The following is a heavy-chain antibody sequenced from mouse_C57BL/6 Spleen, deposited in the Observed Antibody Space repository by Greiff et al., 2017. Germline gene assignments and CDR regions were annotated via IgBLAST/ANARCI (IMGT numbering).Heavy chain of an antibody. J-gene: IGHJ2*01. CDR1: GFTFSDYG. CDR2: ISSGSSTI. D-gene: IGHD1-1*01. V-gene: IGHV5-17*01. CDR3: ARVLLRPYYFGY. Sequence: EVKLVESGGGLVKPGGSLKLSCAASGFTFSDYGMHWVRQAPEKGLEWVAYISSGSSTIYYAHTVKGRFTISRDNARNTLFLQMTSLRSEDTAMYYWARVLLRPYYFGYWGQGTTLTVSS.